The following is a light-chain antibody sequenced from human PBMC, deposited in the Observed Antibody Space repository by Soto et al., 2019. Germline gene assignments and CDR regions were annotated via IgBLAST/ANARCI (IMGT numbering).Light chain of an antibody. CDR2: AAS. CDR3: QQYSRSPAT. V-gene: IGKV3-20*01. Sequence: EIVLTQSPGTVSLSPGESATLSCRASQSVSSGYLVWYQQKPGQAPRLLIYAASNRATGIPDRFSGSGSGTDFTLTITRLEPEDFAVYYCQQYSRSPATFGQGTRLEIK. CDR1: QSVSSGY. J-gene: IGKJ2*01.